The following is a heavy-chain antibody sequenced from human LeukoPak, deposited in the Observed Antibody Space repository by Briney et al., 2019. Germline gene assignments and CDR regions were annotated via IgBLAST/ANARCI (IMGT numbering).Heavy chain of an antibody. D-gene: IGHD6-13*01. J-gene: IGHJ4*02. CDR2: IYYSGST. CDR1: GGSISSSSYY. Sequence: SETLSLTCTVSGGSISSSSYYWGWIRQPPGKGLEWIGSIYYSGSTYYNPSLKSRVTISVDTSKNQFSLKLSSVTAADTAVYYCARQSSSWTSFDYWGQGTLVTVSS. CDR3: ARQSSSWTSFDY. V-gene: IGHV4-39*01.